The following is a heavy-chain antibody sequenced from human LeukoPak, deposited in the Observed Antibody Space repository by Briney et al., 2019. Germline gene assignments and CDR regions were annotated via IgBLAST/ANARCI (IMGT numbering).Heavy chain of an antibody. Sequence: PGGSLRLSCAASGFTFDDYMIHWVRQVPGKGLEWVSLISWDGGVTYYADSVKGRFTISRDNSRNTLYLQMNSLRAEDSAVYYCARGLHRRCSGGICYQPFDYWGQGTLVTVSS. D-gene: IGHD2-15*01. CDR1: GFTFDDYM. CDR2: ISWDGGVT. J-gene: IGHJ4*02. CDR3: ARGLHRRCSGGICYQPFDY. V-gene: IGHV3-43*01.